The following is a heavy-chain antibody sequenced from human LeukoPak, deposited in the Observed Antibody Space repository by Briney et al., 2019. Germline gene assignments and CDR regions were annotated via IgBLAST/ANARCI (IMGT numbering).Heavy chain of an antibody. D-gene: IGHD2-21*02. CDR1: GFSFSTYA. Sequence: GGSLRLSCAASGFSFSTYAMSWVRQAPGKGLEWVSGISGSGTSTYYADSVKGRFTISRDNSKNTLYLQMNSLRAEDTVVYYCAKVRCGGDCYSTHDAFDIWGQGTMVTVSS. V-gene: IGHV3-23*01. J-gene: IGHJ3*02. CDR3: AKVRCGGDCYSTHDAFDI. CDR2: ISGSGTST.